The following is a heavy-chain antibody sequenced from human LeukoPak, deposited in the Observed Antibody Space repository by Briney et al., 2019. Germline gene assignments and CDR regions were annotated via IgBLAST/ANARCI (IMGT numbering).Heavy chain of an antibody. CDR1: GYTFTDYY. J-gene: IGHJ4*02. D-gene: IGHD2-21*02. CDR3: VREIRAISVTAD. V-gene: IGHV1-2*02. CDR2: INPNSGGT. Sequence: VASVKVSCKASGYTFTDYYMQWVRQAPGQRLEWMGWINPNSGGTYYAQKFQGRVTLTRDTSITTAYMELSRLRSDDTAVYYCVREIRAISVTADWGQGTLVTVSS.